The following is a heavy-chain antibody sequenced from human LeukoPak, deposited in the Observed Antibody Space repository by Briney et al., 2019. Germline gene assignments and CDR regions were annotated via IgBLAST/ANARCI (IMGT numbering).Heavy chain of an antibody. CDR3: VRREYNIVRWYDRFYFDL. CDR2: IYPGDSDT. D-gene: IGHD6-13*01. V-gene: IGHV5-51*01. J-gene: IGHJ4*02. Sequence: GESLKISFLASGYRFTSYWIGWVRQLPGQGLEGMGIIYPGDSDTRYSPSFQGQVTISADESTNTAYLQWSNLKASDTAIYWCVRREYNIVRWYDRFYFDLWGQGTLVTVSS. CDR1: GYRFTSYW.